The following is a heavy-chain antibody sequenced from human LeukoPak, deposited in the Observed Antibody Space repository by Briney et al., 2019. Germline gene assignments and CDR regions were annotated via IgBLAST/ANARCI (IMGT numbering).Heavy chain of an antibody. Sequence: PGGSLRLSCAASGFSLTTYPMNWIRQVPGKGLEWVSHISSDGNTEYYADSVRVRFTMSRDNAKNSLDLHMNSLRTEGTAVYYCARDIVNGPFVTSLESWGQGALVTVSS. CDR3: ARDIVNGPFVTSLES. J-gene: IGHJ4*02. CDR2: ISSDGNTE. CDR1: GFSLTTYP. D-gene: IGHD2-8*01. V-gene: IGHV3-48*03.